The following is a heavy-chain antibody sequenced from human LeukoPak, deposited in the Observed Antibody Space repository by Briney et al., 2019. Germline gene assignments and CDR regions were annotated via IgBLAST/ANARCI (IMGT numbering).Heavy chain of an antibody. CDR1: GYTFTSYD. V-gene: IGHV1-18*01. D-gene: IGHD6-13*01. J-gene: IGHJ4*02. CDR3: ARENQQLEASDY. Sequence: ASVKVSCKASGYTFTSYDINWVRQAPGQGLEWMGWISAYDGNTNYAQKLQGRVTMTTDTSTSTAYMELRSLRSDDTAVYYCARENQQLEASDYWGQGTLVTVSS. CDR2: ISAYDGNT.